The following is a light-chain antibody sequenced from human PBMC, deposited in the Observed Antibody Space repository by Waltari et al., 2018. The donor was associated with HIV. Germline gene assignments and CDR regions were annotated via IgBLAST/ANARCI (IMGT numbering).Light chain of an antibody. CDR1: SSDIGSHT. CDR3: AAWDDSLNGDVV. Sequence: SGTPGQRVTISCSGSSSDIGSHTVNWYQQLPGTAPRLLIYTNNQRPSGVPDRFSGSKSGTSASLVISGLQSEDEADYFCAAWDDSLNGDVVFGGGTKLTVL. CDR2: TNN. J-gene: IGLJ2*01. V-gene: IGLV1-44*01.